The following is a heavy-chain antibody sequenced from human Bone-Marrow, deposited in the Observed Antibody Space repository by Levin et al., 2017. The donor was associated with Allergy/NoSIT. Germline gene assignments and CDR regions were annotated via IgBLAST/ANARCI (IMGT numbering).Heavy chain of an antibody. D-gene: IGHD2-8*02. Sequence: ASETLSLTCTVSGDSITSYYWSWLRQPPGKGLEWIGYIYYSGSTNYNPSLKSRVTMSVDTSKNQISLNLSSVTAADTAVYYCARDAGGPFDFWGQGTLVTVSS. CDR1: GDSITSYY. CDR2: IYYSGST. J-gene: IGHJ4*02. V-gene: IGHV4-59*01. CDR3: ARDAGGPFDF.